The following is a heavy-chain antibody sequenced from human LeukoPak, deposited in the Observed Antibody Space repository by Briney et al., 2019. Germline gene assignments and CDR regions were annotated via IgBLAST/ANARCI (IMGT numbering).Heavy chain of an antibody. CDR2: IYYSGST. V-gene: IGHV4-39*01. CDR3: ARLVMVRGVPGPPFDY. CDR1: GGSISSSSYY. J-gene: IGHJ4*02. D-gene: IGHD3-10*01. Sequence: SETLSLTCTVSGGSISSSSYYWGWIRQPPGKGLEWIGSIYYSGSTYYNPSLKSRVTISVVTSKNQFSLKLSSVTAADTAVYYCARLVMVRGVPGPPFDYWGQGTLVTVSS.